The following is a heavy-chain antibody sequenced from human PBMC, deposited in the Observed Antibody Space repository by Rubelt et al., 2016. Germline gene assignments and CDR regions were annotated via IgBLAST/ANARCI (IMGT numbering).Heavy chain of an antibody. CDR1: GAAFNNAF. CDR2: INYSGST. V-gene: IGHV4-34*01. Sequence: QVQLQQWGAGLLKPAETLSLTCGVQGAAFNNAFWTWIRQPPGKGLEWIGYINYSGSTNYNPSLKVRVTISEATSTNQASRKLSSLTAAETAVYYCARVPYSSYNWFDPWGQGTLVTVSS. J-gene: IGHJ5*02. CDR3: ARVPYSSYNWFDP. D-gene: IGHD6-6*01.